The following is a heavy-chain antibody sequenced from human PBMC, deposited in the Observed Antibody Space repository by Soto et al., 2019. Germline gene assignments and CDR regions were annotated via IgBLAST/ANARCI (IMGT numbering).Heavy chain of an antibody. CDR2: ISWDGNST. D-gene: IGHD2-2*01. J-gene: IGHJ6*02. CDR3: AKERALVVPDTINYFVMDV. V-gene: IGHV3-43*01. CDR1: GFTFDDYT. Sequence: GGSLRLSCAASGFTFDDYTLHWVRQAPGKGLDWVSLISWDGNSTYYADSVKGRFTISRDNIKNSLYLQMNSLRSEDTALYYCAKERALVVPDTINYFVMDVWGQGTTVTGSS.